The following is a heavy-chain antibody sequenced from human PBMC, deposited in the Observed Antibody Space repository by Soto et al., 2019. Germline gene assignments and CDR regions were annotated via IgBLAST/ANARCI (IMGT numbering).Heavy chain of an antibody. CDR2: ISWDGGST. CDR1: GFTFDDYT. V-gene: IGHV3-43*01. Sequence: GGSLRLSCAASGFTFDDYTMHWVRQAPGKGLGWVSLISWDGGSTYYADSVKGRFTISRDNSKNSLYLQMNSLRTEDTALYYCAKDLGYCSSTSCYRTYYYGMDVWGQGTTVTVSS. CDR3: AKDLGYCSSTSCYRTYYYGMDV. D-gene: IGHD2-2*02. J-gene: IGHJ6*02.